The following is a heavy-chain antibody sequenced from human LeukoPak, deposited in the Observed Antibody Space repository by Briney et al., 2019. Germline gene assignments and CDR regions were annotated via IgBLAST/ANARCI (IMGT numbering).Heavy chain of an antibody. D-gene: IGHD1-26*01. CDR3: ARDTTTQWYYFDY. J-gene: IGHJ4*02. CDR2: IIPIFGTA. CDR1: GGTFSSYA. Sequence: GASVKVSCKASGGTFSSYAISWVPQAPGQGLEWKGGIIPIFGTANYAQKFQGRVTITTDESTSTAYMELSSLRSEDTAVYYCARDTTTQWYYFDYWGQGTLVTVSS. V-gene: IGHV1-69*05.